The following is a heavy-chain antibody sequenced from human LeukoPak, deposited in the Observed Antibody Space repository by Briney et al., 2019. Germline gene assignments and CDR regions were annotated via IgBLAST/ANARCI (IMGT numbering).Heavy chain of an antibody. CDR3: AKSSGWKHYYYYGMDV. J-gene: IGHJ6*02. CDR2: ISGSGGST. V-gene: IGHV3-23*01. D-gene: IGHD6-19*01. CDR1: GGTFSSYA. Sequence: SCKASGGTFSSYAMSWVRQAPGKGLEWVSAISGSGGSTYYADSVKGRFTISRDNSKNTLYPQMNSLRAEDTAVYYCAKSSGWKHYYYYGMDVWGQGTTVTVSS.